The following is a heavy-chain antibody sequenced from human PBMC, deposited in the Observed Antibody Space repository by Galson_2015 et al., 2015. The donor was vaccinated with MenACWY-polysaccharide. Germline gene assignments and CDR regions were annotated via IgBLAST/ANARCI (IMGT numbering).Heavy chain of an antibody. CDR3: ARDRDAVTGIWYFDI. D-gene: IGHD6-19*01. J-gene: IGHJ3*02. Sequence: SLRLSCAASGFIFSDYNMNWVRQAPGKGLEWVSSITSRSSYLKYADSVKGRFTISRDNANNSLSLQMNSLRAEDTAVYYCARDRDAVTGIWYFDIWGQGTVVTVSS. V-gene: IGHV3-21*01. CDR1: GFIFSDYN. CDR2: ITSRSSYL.